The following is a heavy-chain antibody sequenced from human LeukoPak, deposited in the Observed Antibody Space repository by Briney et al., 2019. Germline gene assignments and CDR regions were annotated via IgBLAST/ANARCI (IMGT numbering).Heavy chain of an antibody. D-gene: IGHD3-3*01. V-gene: IGHV3-30-3*01. J-gene: IGHJ4*02. Sequence: PGRSLRLSCAASGFTFSSYAMHWVRQAPGKGLEWVAVISYDGSNKYYADSVKGRFIISRDNSKNTLYLQMNNLRAEDTAVYYCAGVYDFWSAFDYWGQGTLVTVSS. CDR1: GFTFSSYA. CDR3: AGVYDFWSAFDY. CDR2: ISYDGSNK.